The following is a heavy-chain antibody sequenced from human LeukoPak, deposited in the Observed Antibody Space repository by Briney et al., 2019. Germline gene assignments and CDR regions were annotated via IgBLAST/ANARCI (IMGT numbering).Heavy chain of an antibody. CDR1: GFTFSSYG. V-gene: IGHV3-30*02. Sequence: GGSLRLSCAASGFTFSSYGMHWVRQAPGKGLEWVAVIWYDGSNKYYADSVKGRFTISRDNSKNTLYLQMNSLRAEDTAVYYCAKLTRIAVAGTDFDYWGQGTLVTVSS. D-gene: IGHD6-19*01. J-gene: IGHJ4*02. CDR2: IWYDGSNK. CDR3: AKLTRIAVAGTDFDY.